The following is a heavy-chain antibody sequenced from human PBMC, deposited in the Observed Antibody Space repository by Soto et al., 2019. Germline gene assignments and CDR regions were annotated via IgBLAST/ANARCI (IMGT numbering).Heavy chain of an antibody. V-gene: IGHV1-69*06. CDR2: IIPIFGTA. D-gene: IGHD2-2*01. CDR3: ASGHIVPAAMGYYYYGMDV. J-gene: IGHJ6*02. CDR1: GGTFSSYA. Sequence: SVKVSCKASGGTFSSYAISWVRQAPGQGLEWMGGIIPIFGTANYAQKFQGRVTITADKSTSTAYMELSSLRSEDTAVYYCASGHIVPAAMGYYYYGMDVWGQGNTVTVSS.